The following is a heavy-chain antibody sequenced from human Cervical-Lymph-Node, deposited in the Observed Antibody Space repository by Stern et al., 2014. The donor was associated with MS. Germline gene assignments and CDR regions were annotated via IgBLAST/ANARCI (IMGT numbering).Heavy chain of an antibody. V-gene: IGHV3-73*01. J-gene: IGHJ4*02. Sequence: EDQLVDSGGGVVQPGGSLKLSCAASGITLSDSAVHWVRQASGKGLEWVGRIRTKPHSYATAYAASVKDRFTISRDDSKNMAYLQMNSLKTEDTAVYYCTSEPLDWTYYFDHWGQGTLVTVSS. D-gene: IGHD1-7*01. CDR3: TSEPLDWTYYFDH. CDR1: GITLSDSA. CDR2: IRTKPHSYAT.